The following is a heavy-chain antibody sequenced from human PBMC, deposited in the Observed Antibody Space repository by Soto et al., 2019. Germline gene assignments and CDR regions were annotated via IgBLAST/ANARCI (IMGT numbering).Heavy chain of an antibody. Sequence: GASVKVSCKASGYTFTGYYMHWVRQAPGQGPEWMGWINPNSGGTNYAQNFQGRVNMTRDTSISTAYMELSRLRSDDTAVYYCARWYIGDFFDPCGQGTLVTV. J-gene: IGHJ5*02. CDR2: INPNSGGT. CDR1: GYTFTGYY. CDR3: ARWYIGDFFDP. D-gene: IGHD2-8*02. V-gene: IGHV1-2*02.